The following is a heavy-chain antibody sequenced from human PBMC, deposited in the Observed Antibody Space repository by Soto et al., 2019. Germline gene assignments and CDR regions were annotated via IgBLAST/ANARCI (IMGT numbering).Heavy chain of an antibody. CDR2: IYYSGST. D-gene: IGHD1-20*01. Sequence: PSETLSLTWTVADGYISSGGDYWSWIRKPPGKGLEWIGYIYYSGSTYYNPSLKSRVTISVDTSKNQFSLKLSSVTAADTAVYYCAREGQHNWNPNWFDPWGQGTLVTVSS. CDR1: DGYISSGGDY. CDR3: AREGQHNWNPNWFDP. J-gene: IGHJ5*02. V-gene: IGHV4-30-4*01.